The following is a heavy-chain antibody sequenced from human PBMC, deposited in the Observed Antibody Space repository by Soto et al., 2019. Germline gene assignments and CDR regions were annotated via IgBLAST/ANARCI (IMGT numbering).Heavy chain of an antibody. CDR2: ISYDGSNK. CDR3: AKDQRITMVRGVIFDY. D-gene: IGHD3-10*01. Sequence: GGSLRLSCAASGFTFSSYGMHWVRQAPGKGLEWVAVISYDGSNKYYADSVKGRFTISRDNSKNTLYLQMNSLRAEDTAVYYCAKDQRITMVRGVIFDYWGQGTLVTVSS. J-gene: IGHJ4*02. CDR1: GFTFSSYG. V-gene: IGHV3-30*18.